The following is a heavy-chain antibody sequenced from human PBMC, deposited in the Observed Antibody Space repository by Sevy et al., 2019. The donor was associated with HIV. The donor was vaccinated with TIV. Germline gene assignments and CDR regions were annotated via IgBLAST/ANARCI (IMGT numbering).Heavy chain of an antibody. CDR2: ISFDGSEN. D-gene: IGHD6-13*01. Sequence: GGSLRLSCAVSGFTFSDYGMHWVRQAPGKGLEWVAFISFDGSENFYADSVKGRVTISRDNSKNTANLQMSSLRTEDTGVIDGAKDFARGTSSWFAFDVWGQGTMVTVSS. CDR3: AKDFARGTSSWFAFDV. CDR1: GFTFSDYG. V-gene: IGHV3-30*02. J-gene: IGHJ3*01.